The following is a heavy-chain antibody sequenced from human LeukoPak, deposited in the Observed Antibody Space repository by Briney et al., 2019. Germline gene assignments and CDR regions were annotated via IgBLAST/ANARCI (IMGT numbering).Heavy chain of an antibody. J-gene: IGHJ4*02. Sequence: SETLSLTCSVSGDSLISYYWNWLRQSPRKGLEWIGNIHHFGRTEYNSSLRSRVTMFLDSSKNQFSLKLTSVTPTDTAVYYCARGLWTQPGLVPFNYWGQGILVTVSS. CDR2: IHHFGRT. CDR1: GDSLISYY. CDR3: ARGLWTQPGLVPFNY. V-gene: IGHV4-59*01. D-gene: IGHD5-18*01.